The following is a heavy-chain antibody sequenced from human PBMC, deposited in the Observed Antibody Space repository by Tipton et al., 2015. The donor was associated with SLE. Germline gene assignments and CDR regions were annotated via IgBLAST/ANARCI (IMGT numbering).Heavy chain of an antibody. J-gene: IGHJ6*03. D-gene: IGHD1-26*01. Sequence: GLVKPSETLSLTCTVSGGSISSSSYYWGWIRQPPGKGLEWIGSIYYSGSTYYNPSLKSRVTISVDTSKNQFSLKLTSVTAADTAVYYCARAATRIEGMDVWGKGTTVTVSS. CDR1: GGSISSSSYY. V-gene: IGHV4-39*07. CDR2: IYYSGST. CDR3: ARAATRIEGMDV.